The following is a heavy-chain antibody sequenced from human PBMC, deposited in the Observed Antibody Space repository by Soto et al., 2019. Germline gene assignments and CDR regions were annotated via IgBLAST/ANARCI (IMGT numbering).Heavy chain of an antibody. CDR3: ARHQVPSATEQSTYNSSWYYYYYGVDV. CDR1: GGSISSYY. D-gene: IGHD6-13*01. J-gene: IGHJ6*02. V-gene: IGHV4-59*08. CDR2: IYYSGST. Sequence: QVQLQESGPGLVKPSETLSLTCTVSGGSISSYYWSWIRQPPGKGLEWIGYIYYSGSTNYNPSLKSRVSISVDTSKNQFSLKLNSVNAADTAVYCCARHQVPSATEQSTYNSSWYYYYYGVDVWGQGTTVTVSS.